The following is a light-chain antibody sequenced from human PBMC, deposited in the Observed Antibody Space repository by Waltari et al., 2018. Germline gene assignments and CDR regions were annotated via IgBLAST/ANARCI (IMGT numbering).Light chain of an antibody. V-gene: IGKV1-5*03. Sequence: DIQMTQSPYTLSASVGDRVTITCRASQSISSWLAWYQQKPGKVPKLLIHKASSLASGVPSRFSGSGSGTEFTLTISSLQPDDFATYYCQQYNSYSGTFGQGTKVEIK. CDR2: KAS. CDR3: QQYNSYSGT. CDR1: QSISSW. J-gene: IGKJ2*01.